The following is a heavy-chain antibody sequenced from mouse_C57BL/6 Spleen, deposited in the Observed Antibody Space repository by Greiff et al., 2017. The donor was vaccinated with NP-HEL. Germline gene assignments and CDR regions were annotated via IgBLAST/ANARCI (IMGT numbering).Heavy chain of an antibody. D-gene: IGHD2-12*01. CDR1: GFTFSDYG. CDR3: ARKETYYSLFDY. CDR2: ISSGSSTI. V-gene: IGHV5-17*01. J-gene: IGHJ2*01. Sequence: EVKLMESGGGLVKPGGSLKLSCAASGFTFSDYGMHWVRQAPEKGLEWVAYISSGSSTIYYADTVKGRFTISRDNAKNTLFLQMTSLRSEDTAMYYCARKETYYSLFDYWGQGTTLTVSS.